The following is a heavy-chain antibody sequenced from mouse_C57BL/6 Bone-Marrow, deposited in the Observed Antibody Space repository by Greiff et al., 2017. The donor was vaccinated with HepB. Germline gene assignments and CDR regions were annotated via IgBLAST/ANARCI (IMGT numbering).Heavy chain of an antibody. CDR1: GFTFSSYG. Sequence: EVKVVESGGDLVKPGGSLKLSCAASGFTFSSYGMSWVRQTPDKRLEWVATISSGGSYTYYPDSVKGRFTISRDNAKNTLYLQMSSLKSEDTAMYYCVSILRLYAMEYWGEGTSETVSS. CDR3: VSILRLYAMEY. CDR2: ISSGGSYT. D-gene: IGHD1-1*01. V-gene: IGHV5-6*01. J-gene: IGHJ4*01.